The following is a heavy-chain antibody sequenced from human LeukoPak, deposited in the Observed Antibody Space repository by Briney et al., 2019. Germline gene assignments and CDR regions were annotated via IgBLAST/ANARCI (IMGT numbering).Heavy chain of an antibody. CDR1: GGSFRPYY. V-gene: IGHV4-34*01. Sequence: SETLSLTCAVYGGSFRPYYWSWVRQPSGKGLEWVGEIDHSGITNYNPSLKSRVTVSVDTSKNQFSLKLNSVTAADTAVYYCARADAREFDYWGQGTLVTVSS. CDR3: ARADAREFDY. CDR2: IDHSGIT. J-gene: IGHJ4*02.